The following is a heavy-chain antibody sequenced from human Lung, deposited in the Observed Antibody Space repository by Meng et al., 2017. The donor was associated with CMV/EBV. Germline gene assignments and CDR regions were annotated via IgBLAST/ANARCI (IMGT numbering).Heavy chain of an antibody. CDR3: AREEYYYGSGRDY. CDR1: GGSISSSSYY. CDR2: IYYSGST. J-gene: IGHJ4*02. Sequence: SXTXSLXCTVSGGSISSSSYYWGWIRQPPGKGLEWIGSIYYSGSTYYNPSLKSRVTISVDTSKNQFSLKLSSVTAADTAVYYCAREEYYYGSGRDYLGQGXLVTVSS. D-gene: IGHD3-10*01. V-gene: IGHV4-39*07.